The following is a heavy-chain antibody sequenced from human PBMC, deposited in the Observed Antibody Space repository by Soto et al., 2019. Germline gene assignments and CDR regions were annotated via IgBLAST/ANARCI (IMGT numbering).Heavy chain of an antibody. CDR3: ARTGPYYYYGMDV. V-gene: IGHV4-31*03. CDR2: IYYSGST. Sequence: SETLSLTCTVSGGSISSGGYYWSWIRQHPGKGLEWIGYIYYSGSTYYNPSLKSRVTISVDTSKNQFSLKLSSVTAADTAVYYCARTGPYYYYGMDVWGQGTTVTGSS. CDR1: GGSISSGGYY. J-gene: IGHJ6*02.